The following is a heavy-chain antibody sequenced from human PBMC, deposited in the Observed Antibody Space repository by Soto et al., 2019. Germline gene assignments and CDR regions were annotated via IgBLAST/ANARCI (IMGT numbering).Heavy chain of an antibody. CDR3: AREGSITMVRNNWFDP. D-gene: IGHD3-10*01. CDR1: GGTFSSYT. J-gene: IGHJ5*02. CDR2: IIPILGIA. Sequence: QVQLVQSGAEVKKPGSSVKVSCKASGGTFSSYTISWVRQAPGQGLEWMGRIIPILGIANYAQKFQGRVTITADKSTSTAYMELSSLRSEDTAVYYCAREGSITMVRNNWFDPWGQGTLVTVSS. V-gene: IGHV1-69*08.